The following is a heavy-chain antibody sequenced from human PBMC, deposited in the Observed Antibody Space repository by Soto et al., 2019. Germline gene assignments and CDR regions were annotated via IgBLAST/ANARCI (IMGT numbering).Heavy chain of an antibody. V-gene: IGHV4-31*03. Sequence: SEMLSLTCTVSGGSISSGGYYWSWIRQHPGKGLEWIGYIYYSGSTYYNPSLKSRVTISIDTSKNQFSLKLSSVTAADTAVYYCAKDPTLGGNTFREGDSYYYAMDVWGQGTTVTVSS. CDR2: IYYSGST. CDR1: GGSISSGGYY. D-gene: IGHD5-18*01. J-gene: IGHJ6*02. CDR3: AKDPTLGGNTFREGDSYYYAMDV.